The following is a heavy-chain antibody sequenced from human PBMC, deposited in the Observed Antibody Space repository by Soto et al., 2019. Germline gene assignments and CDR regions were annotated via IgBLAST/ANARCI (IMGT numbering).Heavy chain of an antibody. J-gene: IGHJ4*02. CDR3: AIGLSLYSFDY. CDR2: IYYSGST. V-gene: IGHV4-59*01. D-gene: IGHD2-2*02. CDR1: GGSISSYY. Sequence: SETLSLTCTVSGGSISSYYWSWIRQPPGKGLEWIGYIYYSGSTNYNPSLKSRVTISVDTSKNQFSLKLSSVTAADTAVYYCAIGLSLYSFDYWGQGTLVTVSS.